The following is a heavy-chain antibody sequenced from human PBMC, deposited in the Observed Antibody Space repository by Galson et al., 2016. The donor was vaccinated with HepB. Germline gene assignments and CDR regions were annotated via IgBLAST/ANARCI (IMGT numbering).Heavy chain of an antibody. CDR3: AKDYRYGDSCCHFDS. CDR1: GFPFSNYW. CDR2: INSDGSST. V-gene: IGHV3-74*01. Sequence: SLRLSCAASGFPFSNYWMHWVRQAPGKGPVWVSRINSDGSSTTYADSVKGRFTISRDNAKNTLYLQMNSLRAEDTAVYYCAKDYRYGDSCCHFDSWGQGTLLTASS. D-gene: IGHD2-15*01. J-gene: IGHJ4*02.